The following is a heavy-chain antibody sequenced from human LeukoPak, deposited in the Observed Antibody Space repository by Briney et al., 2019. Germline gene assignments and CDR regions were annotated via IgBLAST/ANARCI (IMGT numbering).Heavy chain of an antibody. J-gene: IGHJ4*02. CDR1: GGSISGYY. CDR3: ARGYCSGGSCYIFDY. Sequence: SETLSLTCTVSGGSISGYYWSWIRPPAGKGLEWIGRIYTRGSTNYNPALKSRVTTSVDTSKNQFSLKLTSVTAADTAVYYCARGYCSGGSCYIFDYWGQGTLITVSS. D-gene: IGHD2-15*01. V-gene: IGHV4-4*07. CDR2: IYTRGST.